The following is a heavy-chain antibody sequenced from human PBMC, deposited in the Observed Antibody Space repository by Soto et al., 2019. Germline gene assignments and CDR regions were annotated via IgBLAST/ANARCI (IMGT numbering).Heavy chain of an antibody. CDR2: ISGSGGST. V-gene: IGHV3-23*01. J-gene: IGHJ4*02. Sequence: PGGSLRLSCAASGFTFSSYAMSWVRQAPGKGLEWVSAISGSGGSTYYADSVKGRFTISRDNSKNTLYLQMNRLRGEDTAVYYCAKDLRYFDWLICSFDYGGQGTLVTVSS. CDR1: GFTFSSYA. CDR3: AKDLRYFDWLICSFDY. D-gene: IGHD3-9*01.